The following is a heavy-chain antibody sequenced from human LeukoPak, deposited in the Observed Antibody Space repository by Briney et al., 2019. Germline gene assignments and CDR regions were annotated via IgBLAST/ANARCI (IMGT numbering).Heavy chain of an antibody. D-gene: IGHD3-3*01. CDR3: ARGSIFGVVIEAWFDP. V-gene: IGHV1-69*01. CDR1: GGTFSSYA. Sequence: SVKVSCKASGGTFSSYAISWVRQAPGQGLEWMGGIIPIFGTANYAQKFQGRVTITADESTSTAYMELSSLRSEDTAVYYCARGSIFGVVIEAWFDPWGQGTLVTVSS. J-gene: IGHJ5*02. CDR2: IIPIFGTA.